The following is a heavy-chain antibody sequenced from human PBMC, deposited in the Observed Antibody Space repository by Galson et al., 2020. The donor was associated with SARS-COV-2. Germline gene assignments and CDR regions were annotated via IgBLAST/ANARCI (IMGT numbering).Heavy chain of an antibody. J-gene: IGHJ4*02. CDR1: GYTFTSYG. V-gene: IGHV1-18*01. CDR2: ISAYNGNT. Sequence: ASVKVSCKASGYTFTSYGISWVRQALGQGLEWMGWISAYNGNTNYAQKLQGRVTMTTDTSTSTAYMELRSLRSDDTAVYYCARAIMITFGGVIVIPYYFDYWGQGTLVTVSS. CDR3: ARAIMITFGGVIVIPYYFDY. D-gene: IGHD3-16*02.